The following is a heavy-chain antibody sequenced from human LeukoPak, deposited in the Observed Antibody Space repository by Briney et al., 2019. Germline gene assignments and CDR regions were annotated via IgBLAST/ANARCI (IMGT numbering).Heavy chain of an antibody. V-gene: IGHV3-33*08. CDR1: GFTVSSNY. D-gene: IGHD6-13*01. CDR3: ARDRRGIAAAGIDPPWFDP. CDR2: IWYDGSNK. Sequence: QPGGSLRLSCAATGFTVSSNYMSWVRQAPGKGLEWVAVIWYDGSNKYYADSVKGRFTISRDNSKNTLYLQMNSLRAEDTAVYYCARDRRGIAAAGIDPPWFDPWGQGTLVTVSS. J-gene: IGHJ5*02.